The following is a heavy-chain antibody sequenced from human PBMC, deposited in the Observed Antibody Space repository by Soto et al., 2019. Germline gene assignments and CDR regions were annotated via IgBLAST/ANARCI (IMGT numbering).Heavy chain of an antibody. V-gene: IGHV4-34*01. J-gene: IGHJ6*03. CDR3: ARAPVERGVTATALYYYYMDV. CDR1: GGSFSGYN. Sequence: PSETLSLTCAVYGGSFSGYNWSWIRQPPGKGLEWIGESSHSGSTNYNPSLKSRVTISVDTSMNQFSLKLSSVTAADTAVYYCARAPVERGVTATALYYYYMDVWGKGTTVTVSS. D-gene: IGHD5-18*01. CDR2: SSHSGST.